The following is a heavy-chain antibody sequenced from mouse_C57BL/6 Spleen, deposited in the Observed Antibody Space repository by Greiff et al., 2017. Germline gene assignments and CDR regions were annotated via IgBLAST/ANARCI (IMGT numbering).Heavy chain of an antibody. J-gene: IGHJ3*01. CDR3: ARSSGSGGFAY. Sequence: VQLQQSGPELVKPGASVKISCKASGYSFTGYFMNWVMQSHGQSLEWIGRINPYNGDTFYNQKFKGKATLTVDKSSSTAHMELRSLTSEDSAVYYCARSSGSGGFAYWGQGTLVTVSA. V-gene: IGHV1-20*01. CDR2: INPYNGDT. D-gene: IGHD3-1*01. CDR1: GYSFTGYF.